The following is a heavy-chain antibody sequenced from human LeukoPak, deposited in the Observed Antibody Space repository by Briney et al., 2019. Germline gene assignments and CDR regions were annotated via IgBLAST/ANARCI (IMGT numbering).Heavy chain of an antibody. Sequence: SETLSLTCTVSGGSISSSSYYWGWIRQPPGKGLEWIGSIYYSGSTYYNPSLKSRVTISVDTSKNQFSLKLSSVTAADTAVYYCARHLWQQPGNFQHWGQGTLVTVSS. J-gene: IGHJ1*01. D-gene: IGHD6-13*01. CDR2: IYYSGST. CDR1: GGSISSSSYY. V-gene: IGHV4-39*01. CDR3: ARHLWQQPGNFQH.